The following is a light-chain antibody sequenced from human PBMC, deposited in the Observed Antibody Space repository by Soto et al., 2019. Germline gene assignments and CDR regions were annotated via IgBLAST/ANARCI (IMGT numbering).Light chain of an antibody. J-gene: IGLJ1*01. V-gene: IGLV7-43*01. CDR1: TGAVTSGYY. Sequence: QAVVTQEPSLTVSPGGTVTLTCASSTGAVTSGYYPNWFQQKPGQAPWALIYSTSNKHSWTPARFSGSLLGGKAALTLSGVQPEDEAEYYCLLYYGADQLGVFGTGTKV. CDR3: LLYYGADQLGV. CDR2: STS.